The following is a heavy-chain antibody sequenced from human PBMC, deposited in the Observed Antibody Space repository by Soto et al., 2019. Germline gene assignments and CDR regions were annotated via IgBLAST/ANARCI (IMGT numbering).Heavy chain of an antibody. Sequence: SETLSLTCTVSGGSISSYYWSWIWQPPGAGLEWIGYIYYSGSTYYNPSLTSRVTISVDTANNQFSLKLSSVTAADTAVYYCARDRSIVATTDNYYYHMEVWGKGTTVTV. CDR2: IYYSGST. CDR1: GGSISSYY. V-gene: IGHV4-59*12. D-gene: IGHD5-12*01. CDR3: ARDRSIVATTDNYYYHMEV. J-gene: IGHJ6*03.